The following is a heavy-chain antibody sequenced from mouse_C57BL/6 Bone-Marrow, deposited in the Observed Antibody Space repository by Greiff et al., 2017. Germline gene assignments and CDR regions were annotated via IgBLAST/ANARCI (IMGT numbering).Heavy chain of an antibody. D-gene: IGHD1-1*01. CDR2: NDPSDSYT. CDR1: GYTFTSYW. CDR3: ARNYPWFAY. V-gene: IGHV1-59*01. J-gene: IGHJ3*01. Sequence: VQLQQPGAELVRPGTSVKLSCKASGYTFTSYWMHWVKQRPGQGLEWIGVNDPSDSYTNYNQKFKGKATLTVDTSSSTAYMQLSSLTSEDSAVYYCARNYPWFAYWGQGTLVTVSA.